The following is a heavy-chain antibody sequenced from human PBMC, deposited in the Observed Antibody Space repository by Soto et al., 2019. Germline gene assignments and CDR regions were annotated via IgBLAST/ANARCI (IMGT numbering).Heavy chain of an antibody. J-gene: IGHJ3*02. CDR3: ARDKSSGYSDAFDI. D-gene: IGHD3-22*01. CDR2: IWYDGSNK. V-gene: IGHV3-33*01. Sequence: QVQLVESGGDVVQPGRSLRLSCAASGFTFSSYGMHWVRQAPGKGLEWVAVIWYDGSNKYYADSVKGRFTISRDNSKNTLYLKMNSLRAEDTAVYYCARDKSSGYSDAFDIWGQGTMVTVSS. CDR1: GFTFSSYG.